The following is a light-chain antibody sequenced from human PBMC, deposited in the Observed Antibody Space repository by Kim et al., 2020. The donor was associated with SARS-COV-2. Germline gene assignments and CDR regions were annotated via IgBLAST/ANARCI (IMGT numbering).Light chain of an antibody. V-gene: IGKV1-33*01. CDR3: QQYDNLPRYT. Sequence: DIQMTQSPSSLSASVGYRVTITCQASQDISNYLNWYQQKPGKAPNLLIHDASNLDTGVPSRFSGSGSGTDFTFTISSLQPEDIATYYCQQYDNLPRYTFGQGTKLEI. CDR2: DAS. J-gene: IGKJ2*01. CDR1: QDISNY.